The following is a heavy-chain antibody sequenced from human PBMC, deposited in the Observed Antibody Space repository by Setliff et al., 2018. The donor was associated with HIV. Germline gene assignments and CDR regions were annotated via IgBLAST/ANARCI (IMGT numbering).Heavy chain of an antibody. CDR3: ARARRDSYDRGRRNHYYIDV. J-gene: IGHJ6*03. D-gene: IGHD3-22*01. Sequence: ASVKVSCKASGYTFSSNDINWVRQATGQGLGWMGWMNPNSGNTGYAQKFQGRVTMTRDTSISTAYMELNNLKFEDTAVYYCARARRDSYDRGRRNHYYIDVWGKGTTVTVSS. CDR2: MNPNSGNT. CDR1: GYTFSSND. V-gene: IGHV1-8*01.